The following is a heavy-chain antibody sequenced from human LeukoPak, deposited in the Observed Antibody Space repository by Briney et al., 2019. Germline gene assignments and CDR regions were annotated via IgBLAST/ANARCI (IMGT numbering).Heavy chain of an antibody. CDR3: AKDRVYYDSSGYHDAFDI. CDR1: GFTFSYYG. CDR2: IRYDGSNK. Sequence: GGSLRLSCAASGFTFSYYGMHWVRQAPGKGLEWVAFIRYDGSNKYYADSVKGRFTISRDNSKNTLYLQMNSLRAEDTAVYYCAKDRVYYDSSGYHDAFDIWGQGTMVTVSS. J-gene: IGHJ3*02. V-gene: IGHV3-30*02. D-gene: IGHD3-22*01.